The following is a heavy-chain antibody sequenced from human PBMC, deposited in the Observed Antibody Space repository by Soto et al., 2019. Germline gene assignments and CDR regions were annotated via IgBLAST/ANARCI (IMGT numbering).Heavy chain of an antibody. D-gene: IGHD1-1*01. CDR1: GFTFSSYA. CDR2: ISSSGGNT. CDR3: TKDPQRTYYFGY. Sequence: GGSLRLSCAASGFTFSSYAMSWVRQAPGKGLEWVSSISSSGGNTYYADSVKGRFTISRDNSQNTLYLHMNSLRAEDTAVYYCTKDPQRTYYFGYWGQGTLVTVSS. J-gene: IGHJ4*02. V-gene: IGHV3-23*01.